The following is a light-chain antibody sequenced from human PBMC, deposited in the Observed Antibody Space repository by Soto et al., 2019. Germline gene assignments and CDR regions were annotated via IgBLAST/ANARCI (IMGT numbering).Light chain of an antibody. V-gene: IGKV1-39*01. CDR3: QQSYSTPWT. J-gene: IGKJ1*01. CDR1: QSIRSY. CDR2: AAS. Sequence: DIQMTQSPSSLSASVGDRVTITCRASQSIRSYLNWYQQKPGKAPKLLIYAASSLQSGVPSRFSGSGYGTDFTLNISSLQPEDVATYYCQQSYSTPWTFGQGTKVEIK.